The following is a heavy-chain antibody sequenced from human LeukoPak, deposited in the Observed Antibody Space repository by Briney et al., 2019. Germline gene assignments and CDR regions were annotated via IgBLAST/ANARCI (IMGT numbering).Heavy chain of an antibody. CDR3: ATYYYYASGSYFPY. J-gene: IGHJ4*02. V-gene: IGHV3-53*01. D-gene: IGHD3-10*01. CDR1: GFTFSNYI. Sequence: PGGSLRLSCAASGFTFSNYIMDWVRQAPGKGLEWVSVIYSTGSTFYADSVKGRFTISRDNSKNTLYLQMNSLRAEDTAVYYCATYYYYASGSYFPYWGQGTLVTVSS. CDR2: IYSTGST.